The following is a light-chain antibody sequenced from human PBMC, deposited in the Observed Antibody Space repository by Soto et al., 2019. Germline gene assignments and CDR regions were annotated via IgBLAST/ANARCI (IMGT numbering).Light chain of an antibody. CDR3: MQGTHWPWT. CDR2: DVS. J-gene: IGKJ1*01. V-gene: IGKV2-30*01. CDR1: QNLVYSDGNVY. Sequence: DVVMTQSPLSLPVTLGQPASLSCRSSQNLVYSDGNVYLNWFHQRPGQSPRRLIYDVSQRDSGVPERFSGSGSGTDFTLTISRXXXEDXXVYYCMQGTHWPWTFGXGXKVEI.